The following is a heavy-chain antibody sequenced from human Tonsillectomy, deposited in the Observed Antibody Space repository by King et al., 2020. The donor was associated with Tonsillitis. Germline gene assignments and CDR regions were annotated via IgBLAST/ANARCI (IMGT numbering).Heavy chain of an antibody. V-gene: IGHV4-59*01. D-gene: IGHD6-13*01. J-gene: IGHJ5*02. CDR2: IYPSGST. Sequence: LQLQESGPGLVKPSETLSLTCSVSGGSISSYCWSWIRQPPGKGLEWIGYIYPSGSTNYNTSLRSRVTISVDTSKNQFSLMLSSVTAADTAVYYCAGVVEQQRVGWFDPWGQGTLVTVSS. CDR3: AGVVEQQRVGWFDP. CDR1: GGSISSYC.